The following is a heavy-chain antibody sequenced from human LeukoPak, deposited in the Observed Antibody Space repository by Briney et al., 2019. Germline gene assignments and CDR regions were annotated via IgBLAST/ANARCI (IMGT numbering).Heavy chain of an antibody. Sequence: SETLSLTCTVSGGSISSYYWRWIRQPPGKGLEWVGYIYYSGSTNYNPSLKSRVTISVGTSKNQFSLKLSSVTAADTAVYYCARLATDDAFDIWGQGTMVTVSS. CDR2: IYYSGST. V-gene: IGHV4-59*08. CDR1: GGSISSYY. J-gene: IGHJ3*02. CDR3: ARLATDDAFDI.